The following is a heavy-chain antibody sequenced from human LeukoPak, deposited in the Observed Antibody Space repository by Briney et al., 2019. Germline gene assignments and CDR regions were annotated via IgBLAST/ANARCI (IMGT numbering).Heavy chain of an antibody. Sequence: SVKVSCKASGGTFSSYAISWVRQAPGQGLEWMGGIIPIFGTANYAQKFQGRVTITADESTSTAYMELSSLRSEDTAVYYCARAPEYYDFWSGYYTLSYYYYGMDVWGQGTTVTVSS. CDR3: ARAPEYYDFWSGYYTLSYYYYGMDV. D-gene: IGHD3-3*01. CDR2: IIPIFGTA. J-gene: IGHJ6*02. V-gene: IGHV1-69*13. CDR1: GGTFSSYA.